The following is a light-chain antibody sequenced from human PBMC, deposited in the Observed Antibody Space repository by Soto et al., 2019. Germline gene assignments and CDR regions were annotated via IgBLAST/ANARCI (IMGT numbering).Light chain of an antibody. V-gene: IGLV2-14*01. CDR3: SSYASSSSYV. CDR2: EVT. Sequence: QSALTQPASVSGSPGQSITISCTGTSSDVGGYNHVSWYQIHPGKAPKLIIYEVTSRPSGVSYRFSGSKSGNSASLTIPGLQAEDEADYYCSSYASSSSYVFGGGTKV. J-gene: IGLJ1*01. CDR1: SSDVGGYNH.